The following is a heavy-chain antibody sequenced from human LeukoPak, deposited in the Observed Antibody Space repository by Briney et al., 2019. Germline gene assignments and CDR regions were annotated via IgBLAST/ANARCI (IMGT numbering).Heavy chain of an antibody. Sequence: PGGSLRLSCAASGFTFSSYSMNWVRQAPGKGLEWVSSISSSSSYIYYADSVKGRFTISRDNAKNSLYLQMNSLRAEDTAVYYCVRDPVLLWFGEIDYWGQGTLVTVSS. V-gene: IGHV3-21*01. D-gene: IGHD3-10*01. J-gene: IGHJ4*02. CDR3: VRDPVLLWFGEIDY. CDR1: GFTFSSYS. CDR2: ISSSSSYI.